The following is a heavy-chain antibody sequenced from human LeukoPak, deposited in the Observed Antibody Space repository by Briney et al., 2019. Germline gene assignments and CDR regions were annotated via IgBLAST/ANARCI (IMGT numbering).Heavy chain of an antibody. CDR1: GYTFTSYD. Sequence: ASVKVSCKASGYTFTSYDINWVRQATGQGLEWMGWMNPNSGNTGYAQKFQGRVTLTRDTSTSTAYMELSSLRSEDTAVYYCARDYGGNSGWFDPWGQGTLVTVSS. CDR3: ARDYGGNSGWFDP. CDR2: MNPNSGNT. D-gene: IGHD4-23*01. J-gene: IGHJ5*02. V-gene: IGHV1-8*02.